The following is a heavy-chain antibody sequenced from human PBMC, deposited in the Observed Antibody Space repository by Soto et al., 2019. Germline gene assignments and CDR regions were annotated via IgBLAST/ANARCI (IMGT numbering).Heavy chain of an antibody. D-gene: IGHD3-10*01. CDR3: ARDGPYYYASRMDV. CDR1: GIPVSSNY. J-gene: IGHJ6*02. V-gene: IGHV3-53*04. Sequence: EVQLVESGGGLVQPGGSLRLSCVASGIPVSSNYMTWFRQAPGKGLEWVSVLHSGGDTYYANSVKGRFTISRHDSTNTLFLQMNSLTAEETAVYYCARDGPYYYASRMDVWGQGTTVTVSS. CDR2: LHSGGDT.